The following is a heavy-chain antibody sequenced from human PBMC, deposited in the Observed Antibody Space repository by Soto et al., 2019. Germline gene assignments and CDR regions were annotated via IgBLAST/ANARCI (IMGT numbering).Heavy chain of an antibody. CDR2: ISSSSSTI. CDR3: ARDPGFGDYYYYYMDV. CDR1: GFTFSSYS. V-gene: IGHV3-48*01. D-gene: IGHD3-10*01. J-gene: IGHJ6*03. Sequence: GGSLRLSCAASGFTFSSYSMNWVRQAPGKGLEWVSYISSSSSTIYYADSVKGRFTISRDNAKNSLYLQMNSLRAEDTAVYYCARDPGFGDYYYYYMDVWGKGTTVTVSS.